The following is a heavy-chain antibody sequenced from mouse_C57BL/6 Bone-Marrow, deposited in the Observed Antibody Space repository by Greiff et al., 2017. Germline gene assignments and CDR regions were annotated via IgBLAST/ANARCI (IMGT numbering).Heavy chain of an antibody. V-gene: IGHV1-82*01. CDR3: ARAITTVVALYAMDY. CDR1: GYAFSSSW. J-gene: IGHJ4*01. CDR2: IYPGDGDT. D-gene: IGHD1-1*01. Sequence: VQLQQSGPELVKPGASVKISCKASGYAFSSSWMNWVKQRPGKGLEWIGRIYPGDGDTNYNGKFKGKATLTADKSSSTAYMQLSSLTSEDSAVYFCARAITTVVALYAMDYWGQGTSVTVSS.